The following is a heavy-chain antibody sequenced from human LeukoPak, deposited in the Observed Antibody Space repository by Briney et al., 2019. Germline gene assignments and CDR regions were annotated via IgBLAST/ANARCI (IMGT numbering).Heavy chain of an antibody. J-gene: IGHJ4*02. Sequence: ASVKVSCKASGYTFTGHSMYWVRQAPGQGLEWMGWIKPNSGGTNYAQKFQGRVTMTRDTSISTAYMELSRLRSDDTAVYYCARASSSSTRYYFDYWGQGTLVTVSS. V-gene: IGHV1-2*02. CDR3: ARASSSSTRYYFDY. D-gene: IGHD6-13*01. CDR1: GYTFTGHS. CDR2: IKPNSGGT.